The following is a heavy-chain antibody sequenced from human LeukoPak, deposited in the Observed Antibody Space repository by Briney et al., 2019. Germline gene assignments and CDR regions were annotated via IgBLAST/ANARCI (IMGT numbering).Heavy chain of an antibody. Sequence: SETLSLTCTVSGGSISSYYWSWIRQPPGKGLEWIGYIYYSGSTNYNPSLKSRVTISVDTSKNQFSLKLSSVTAADTAVYYCASGDFWSGYYSPSLDSWGQGTLVTVSS. D-gene: IGHD3-3*01. J-gene: IGHJ4*02. CDR1: GGSISSYY. V-gene: IGHV4-59*01. CDR2: IYYSGST. CDR3: ASGDFWSGYYSPSLDS.